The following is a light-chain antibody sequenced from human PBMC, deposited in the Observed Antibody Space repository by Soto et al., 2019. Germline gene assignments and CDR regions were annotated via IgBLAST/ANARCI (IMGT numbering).Light chain of an antibody. Sequence: DIQMTQSPSSVSAPAGDRITITCRASQSIGRFLAWYQHQPGKAPKLLIYDASTLESGVPSRFSGTGSGTEFTFSITSLQPEDFGTYYCQQCYMGWTFGQGTKVDIK. CDR2: DAS. V-gene: IGKV1-5*01. CDR3: QQCYMGWT. CDR1: QSIGRF. J-gene: IGKJ1*01.